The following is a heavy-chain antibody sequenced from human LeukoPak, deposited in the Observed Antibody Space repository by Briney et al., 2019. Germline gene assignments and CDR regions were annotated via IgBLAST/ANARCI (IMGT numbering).Heavy chain of an antibody. CDR1: GFTFSSYW. D-gene: IGHD6-19*01. CDR2: INSDGSST. CDR3: ARGPPYSGWFDY. V-gene: IGHV3-74*01. Sequence: GGSLRHSCAASGFTFSSYWMHWVRQAPGKGLVWVSRINSDGSSTSYADSVKGRFTISRDNAKNTLYLQMSSLRAEDTAVYYCARGPPYSGWFDYWGQGTLVTVSS. J-gene: IGHJ4*02.